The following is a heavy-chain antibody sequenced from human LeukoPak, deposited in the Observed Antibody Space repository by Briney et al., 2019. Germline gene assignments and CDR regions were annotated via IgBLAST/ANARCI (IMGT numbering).Heavy chain of an antibody. CDR1: GYAFTKYY. Sequence: ASVKVSCKASGYAFTKYYIHWMRQAPGQGLEWIGWISPDSGATNIAQKFQSRVTMTKDTSINTAYINVSSLSSDDTAMYFCARTDYGDCYDHWGQGTLVAVSS. V-gene: IGHV1-2*02. J-gene: IGHJ4*02. CDR3: ARTDYGDCYDH. CDR2: ISPDSGAT. D-gene: IGHD4-17*01.